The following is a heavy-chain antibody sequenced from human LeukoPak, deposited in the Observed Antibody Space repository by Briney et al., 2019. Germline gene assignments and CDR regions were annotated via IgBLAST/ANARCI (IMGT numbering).Heavy chain of an antibody. CDR2: ISSSSSYI. V-gene: IGHV3-21*01. D-gene: IGHD4-23*01. CDR1: GFTFSSDA. Sequence: GGSLRLSCAASGFTFSSDAMNWVRQAPGKGLEWVSSISSSSSYIYYADSVKGRFTISRDNAKNSLYLQMNSLRAEDTAVYYCARAGGGGNSNYYYYYYMDVWGKGTTVTVSS. J-gene: IGHJ6*03. CDR3: ARAGGGGNSNYYYYYYMDV.